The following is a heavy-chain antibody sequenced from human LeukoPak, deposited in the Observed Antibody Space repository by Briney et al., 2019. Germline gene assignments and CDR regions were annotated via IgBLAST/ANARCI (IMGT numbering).Heavy chain of an antibody. J-gene: IGHJ3*02. V-gene: IGHV3-48*03. Sequence: GGSLRLSCAASGFTFSSYEMNWVRQAPGKGLEWVSYISSSGSTIYYADSVKGRFTISRDNAKNSLYLQMNSLRAEDTAVYYCARELLLDAFDIWGQGTMVTVSS. CDR3: ARELLLDAFDI. CDR1: GFTFSSYE. D-gene: IGHD2-15*01. CDR2: ISSSGSTI.